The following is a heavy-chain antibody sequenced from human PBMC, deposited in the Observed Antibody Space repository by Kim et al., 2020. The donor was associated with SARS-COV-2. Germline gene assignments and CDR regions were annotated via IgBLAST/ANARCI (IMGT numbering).Heavy chain of an antibody. CDR2: IISNSDGGTT. V-gene: IGHV3-15*01. J-gene: IGHJ5*02. D-gene: IGHD1-26*01. CDR1: GFTFTAAW. CDR3: TTDHSWANWLDP. Sequence: GGSLRLSCEGSGFTFTAAWMSWVRQAPGKGPEWVGRIISNSDGGTTAYVAPVRGRFTISRDDSKNMLYLQMNSLKTVDTAVYYCTTDHSWANWLDPWGQGTPVTVSS.